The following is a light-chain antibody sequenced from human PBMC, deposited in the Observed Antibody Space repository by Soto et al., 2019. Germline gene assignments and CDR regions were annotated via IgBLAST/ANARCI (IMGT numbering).Light chain of an antibody. CDR3: CSYAGSSTFVV. Sequence: QSALTQPASVSGSPGQSITISCTGTSSDVGSYNLVSWYQHHPGKAPKLMIYEGSKRPSGVSNRFSGSKSGNTASLTISGLQAEDESGYYCCSYAGSSTFVVFGGGTKLPVL. J-gene: IGLJ2*01. CDR2: EGS. CDR1: SSDVGSYNL. V-gene: IGLV2-23*01.